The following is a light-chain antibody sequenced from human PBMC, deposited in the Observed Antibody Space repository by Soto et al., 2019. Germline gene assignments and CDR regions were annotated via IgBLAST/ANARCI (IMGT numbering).Light chain of an antibody. CDR3: QKYSSVPV. J-gene: IGKJ3*01. CDR2: AAS. CDR1: QDIRNC. V-gene: IGKV1-27*01. Sequence: DIQMTQSPTSLSASVGDRVTITCRASQDIRNCVAWYQQKPGKAPKLLIYAASTLQSGVPSRFSGSGSGTDFTLTISSLPPEDVATYYCQKYSSVPVFGPGTKVEIK.